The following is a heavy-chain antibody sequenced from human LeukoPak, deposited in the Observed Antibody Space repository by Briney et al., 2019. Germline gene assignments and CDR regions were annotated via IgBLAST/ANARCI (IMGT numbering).Heavy chain of an antibody. Sequence: ASVKVSCKASGYTFTSYGISWVRQAPGQGLEWMGWISAYNGNTNYAQKLQGRVTMTTDTSTSTAYMELRSLRSDDTAVYYCASVDTAMEDYYGMDVWGQGTTVTVSS. CDR2: ISAYNGNT. J-gene: IGHJ6*02. CDR1: GYTFTSYG. D-gene: IGHD5-18*01. V-gene: IGHV1-18*01. CDR3: ASVDTAMEDYYGMDV.